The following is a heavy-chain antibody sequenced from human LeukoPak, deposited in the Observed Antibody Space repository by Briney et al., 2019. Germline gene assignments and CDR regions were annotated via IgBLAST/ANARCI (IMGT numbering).Heavy chain of an antibody. CDR2: IIPIFGTA. Sequence: SVKVSCKASGGTFSSYAISWVRQAPGQGLEWMGGIIPIFGTANYARKFQGRVTITADESTSTAYMELSSLRSEDTAVYYCARGCGSTSCYTAPLYNWFDPWGQGTLVTVSS. CDR1: GGTFSSYA. V-gene: IGHV1-69*13. CDR3: ARGCGSTSCYTAPLYNWFDP. D-gene: IGHD2-2*02. J-gene: IGHJ5*02.